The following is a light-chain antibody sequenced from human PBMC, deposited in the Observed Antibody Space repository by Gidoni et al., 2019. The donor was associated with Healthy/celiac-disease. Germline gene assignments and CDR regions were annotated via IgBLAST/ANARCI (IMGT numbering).Light chain of an antibody. CDR2: DAS. V-gene: IGKV3-11*01. CDR3: QQRSNWPPRRLT. Sequence: EIVLTQSPATLSFSPGETATLSCRASQSVSSYLAWYQQKPGQAPRLLIYDASNRATGIPARFSGSGSGTDFTLTISSLEPEDFAVYYCQQRSNWPPRRLTFGGGTKVEIK. J-gene: IGKJ4*01. CDR1: QSVSSY.